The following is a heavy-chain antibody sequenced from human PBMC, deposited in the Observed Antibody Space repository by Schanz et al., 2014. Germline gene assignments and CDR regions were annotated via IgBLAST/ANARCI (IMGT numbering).Heavy chain of an antibody. CDR2: ISGNGGST. D-gene: IGHD3-22*01. CDR1: GFTFTTNA. V-gene: IGHV3-23*04. Sequence: EVQLVESGGGLVQPGGSLRLSCAASGFTFTTNAMSWVRQPPGKGLEWVSAISGNGGSTYFADSVKGRFTISRDNSKNTLYLQMNSLRTEDTAVYFCAKSYDTSGYSGFDYWGQGTLVTVSS. J-gene: IGHJ4*02. CDR3: AKSYDTSGYSGFDY.